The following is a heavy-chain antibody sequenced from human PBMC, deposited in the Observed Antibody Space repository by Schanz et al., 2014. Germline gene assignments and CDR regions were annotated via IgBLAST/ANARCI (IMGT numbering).Heavy chain of an antibody. V-gene: IGHV1-18*01. D-gene: IGHD5-18*01. CDR2: ISPYTGNT. Sequence: QVQLVQSGAEVKKPGASVKVSCKASGYTFTSYGISWVRQAPGQGLEWVGWISPYTGNTHYFDKMEGRVTMTTDTSTSTASMELSSLRSEDTAVYYCARGPSQGYSYGHNIGAYYYGMDVWGQGTTVTVSS. CDR3: ARGPSQGYSYGHNIGAYYYGMDV. J-gene: IGHJ6*02. CDR1: GYTFTSYG.